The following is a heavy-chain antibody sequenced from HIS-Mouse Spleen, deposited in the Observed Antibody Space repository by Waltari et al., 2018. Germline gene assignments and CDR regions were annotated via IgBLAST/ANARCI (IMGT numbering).Heavy chain of an antibody. CDR2: IYYSGST. CDR3: ARDRELYFDY. CDR1: CGSISSSSYY. D-gene: IGHD1-26*01. J-gene: IGHJ4*02. V-gene: IGHV4-39*07. Sequence: QLQLQESGPGLVKPSETLSLTCTVSCGSISSSSYYWGWIRQPPGKGLEWIGSIYYSGSTYCNPSLKSRVTISVDTSKNQFSLKLSSVTAADTAVYYCARDRELYFDYWGQGTLVTVSS.